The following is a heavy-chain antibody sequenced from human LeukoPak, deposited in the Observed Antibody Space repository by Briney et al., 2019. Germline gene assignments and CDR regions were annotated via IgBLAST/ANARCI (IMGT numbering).Heavy chain of an antibody. D-gene: IGHD2-2*01. CDR3: ASVVPAAMGNWFDP. CDR1: GGSFSGYY. V-gene: IGHV4-34*01. Sequence: PSETLSLTCAVYGGSFSGYYWSWIRQPPGKGLEWIGEINHSGSTNYNPSLKSRVTISVDTSKNQFSLKLSSVTAADTAVYYCASVVPAAMGNWFDPWGQGTLGTVSS. J-gene: IGHJ5*02. CDR2: INHSGST.